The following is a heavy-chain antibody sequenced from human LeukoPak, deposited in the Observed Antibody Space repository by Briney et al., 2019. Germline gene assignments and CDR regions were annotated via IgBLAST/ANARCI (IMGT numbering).Heavy chain of an antibody. CDR3: AKSWGYTRPYYNYMDV. CDR1: GFTFDDYA. CDR2: ITWNRDNI. J-gene: IGHJ6*03. V-gene: IGHV3-9*01. D-gene: IGHD3-16*02. Sequence: PPGRSLRLSCTVSGFTFDDYAMHWVRHTPGKGLEWVAGITWNRDNIGYGDSVKGRFTISRDNVKNVLYLQMKSLRPEDTAVYYCAKSWGYTRPYYNYMDVWGKGTTVTVSS.